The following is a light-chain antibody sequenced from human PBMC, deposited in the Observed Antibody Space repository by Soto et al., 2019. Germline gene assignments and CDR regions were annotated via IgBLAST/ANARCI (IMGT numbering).Light chain of an antibody. CDR1: QSVSSSY. CDR2: GAS. V-gene: IGKV3-20*01. Sequence: EIVLTQSPGTLSLSPGERASLSCRASQSVSSSYLAWYQQSPGQAPRLLIYGASNRATGIPDRFSGSGSGTDFTLTISRLGPEDFAMYYCQQYGSSPLTFGGGTKVEIK. CDR3: QQYGSSPLT. J-gene: IGKJ4*01.